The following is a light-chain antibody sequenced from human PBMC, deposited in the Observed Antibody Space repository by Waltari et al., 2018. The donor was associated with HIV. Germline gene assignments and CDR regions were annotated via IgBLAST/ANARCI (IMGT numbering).Light chain of an antibody. V-gene: IGKV3-20*01. Sequence: EIVLTQSPDTVSLSPGERASLSCRASRSVNNNFLAWYQQKPGQAPRFLIYGASRMPRDTPDRFSGSGSGTDFTLTISRLEPEDFAVYYGHQYGSSPFTFGGGTKVEIK. CDR3: HQYGSSPFT. CDR1: RSVNNNF. CDR2: GAS. J-gene: IGKJ4*01.